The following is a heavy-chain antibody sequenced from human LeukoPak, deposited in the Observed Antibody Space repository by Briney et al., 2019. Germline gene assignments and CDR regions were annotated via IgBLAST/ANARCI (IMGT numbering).Heavy chain of an antibody. Sequence: GGSLRLSCAASGFTVGSNDMTWVRQTPGKGLEWVSIIYSGGKTYYADSVKGRFTISRDNSKNTLYLQMNSLRAEDTAVFYCARDRPGDGYFDYWGQGTLVTVSS. D-gene: IGHD3-10*01. CDR2: IYSGGKT. J-gene: IGHJ4*02. CDR3: ARDRPGDGYFDY. V-gene: IGHV3-66*01. CDR1: GFTVGSND.